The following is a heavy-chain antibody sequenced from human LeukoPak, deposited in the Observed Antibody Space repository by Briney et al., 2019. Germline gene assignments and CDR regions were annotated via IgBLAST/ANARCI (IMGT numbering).Heavy chain of an antibody. CDR2: IYYSGST. V-gene: IGHV4-39*07. CDR3: ARDGSGYPLDY. D-gene: IGHD3-22*01. J-gene: IGHJ4*02. CDR1: GGSISSSVYY. Sequence: SETLSLTCTVSGGSISSSVYYWGWIRQPPGKGLEWIGSIYYSGSTYYNPSLKSRVTISVDTSKNQFSLKLSSVTAADTAVYYCARDGSGYPLDYWGQGTLVTVSS.